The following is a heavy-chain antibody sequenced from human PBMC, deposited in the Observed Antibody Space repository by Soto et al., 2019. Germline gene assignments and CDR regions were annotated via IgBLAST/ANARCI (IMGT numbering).Heavy chain of an antibody. CDR3: ATEIDWLHAFDF. J-gene: IGHJ3*01. CDR2: IWHDGSNT. Sequence: QVRLVEFGGGVVQPGNSLRLSCAASGFTLSTYGMHWVRQAPGKGLEWVAHIWHDGSNTYYIDSVKGRFTISRDNSKNTLYLQMNSLRAEDTAVYYCATEIDWLHAFDFWGQGTMVTVSS. D-gene: IGHD3-9*01. CDR1: GFTLSTYG. V-gene: IGHV3-33*01.